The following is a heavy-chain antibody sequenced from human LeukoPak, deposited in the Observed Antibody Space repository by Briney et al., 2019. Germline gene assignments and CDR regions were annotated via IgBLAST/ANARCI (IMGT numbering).Heavy chain of an antibody. Sequence: PGGSLRLSCAASGFTFSSYAMSWVRQAPGKGLEWVSALSGSGGSTFYADSVKARFTISRDNSKKMLYLQMSSLRAEDTAVYYCAKETSYSSGLPIDYWGQGTLVTVSS. D-gene: IGHD6-19*01. CDR2: LSGSGGST. J-gene: IGHJ4*02. CDR3: AKETSYSSGLPIDY. V-gene: IGHV3-23*01. CDR1: GFTFSSYA.